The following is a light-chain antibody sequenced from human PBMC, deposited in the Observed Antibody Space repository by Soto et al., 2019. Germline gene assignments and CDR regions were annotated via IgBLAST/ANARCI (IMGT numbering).Light chain of an antibody. CDR2: KAS. J-gene: IGKJ4*01. Sequence: DIQLTQSPSTLSASVGDRVTITCRASQSINGWLAWYQQKPGQAPNLLIYKASTLESGVPSRFSGSGSGTEFTLTISSLQPEDFGTYYCQQSYTSPVTFGGGTKVDIK. CDR1: QSINGW. V-gene: IGKV1-5*03. CDR3: QQSYTSPVT.